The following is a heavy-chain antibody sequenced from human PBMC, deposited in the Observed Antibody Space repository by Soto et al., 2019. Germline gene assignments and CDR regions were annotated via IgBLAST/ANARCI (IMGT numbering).Heavy chain of an antibody. J-gene: IGHJ4*02. CDR2: IYHSGST. V-gene: IGHV4-4*02. D-gene: IGHD3-22*01. Sequence: SETLSLTCAVSGGSISSSNWWSWVRQPPGKGLEWIGEIYHSGSTNYNPSLKSRVTISVDKSKNQFSLKLSSVTAADTAVYYCARDPNYYDSSGYYVDWGQGTLVTVSS. CDR1: GGSISSSNW. CDR3: ARDPNYYDSSGYYVD.